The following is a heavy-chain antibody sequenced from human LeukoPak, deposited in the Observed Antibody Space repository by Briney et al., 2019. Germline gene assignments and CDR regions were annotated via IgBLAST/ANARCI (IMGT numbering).Heavy chain of an antibody. CDR1: GFTFSSYA. J-gene: IGHJ6*02. CDR3: ARENHYYGSGSSSYYYGMDV. Sequence: GGSLRLSCAASGFTFSSYAMHWVRQAPGKGLEWVAVISYDGSNKYYADSVKGRFTISRDNSKNTLYLQMNSLRAEDTAVYYCARENHYYGSGSSSYYYGMDVWGQGTTVTVSS. D-gene: IGHD3-10*01. V-gene: IGHV3-30-3*01. CDR2: ISYDGSNK.